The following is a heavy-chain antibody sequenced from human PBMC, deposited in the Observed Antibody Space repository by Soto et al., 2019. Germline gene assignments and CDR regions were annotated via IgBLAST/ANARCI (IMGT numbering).Heavy chain of an antibody. CDR2: IYYSGST. V-gene: IGHV4-59*01. CDR3: ARGTRAAAGYDFDY. D-gene: IGHD6-13*01. Sequence: SETLSLTCPVSGGSISSYYWNWIRQPPGKGLEWIGQIYYSGSTNYNPALKSRVTISVDTSKNQFSLKLSSVTAADTAVYYCARGTRAAAGYDFDYWGQGTLVTVSS. J-gene: IGHJ4*02. CDR1: GGSISSYY.